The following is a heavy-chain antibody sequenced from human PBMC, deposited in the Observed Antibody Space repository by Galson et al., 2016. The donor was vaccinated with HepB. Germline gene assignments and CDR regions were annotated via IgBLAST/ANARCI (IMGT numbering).Heavy chain of an antibody. CDR2: VKPDGSET. V-gene: IGHV3-7*01. Sequence: SLRLSCAASGFTFSSLWMTWVRQAPGKGPEWVASVKPDGSETYYVDSMKGRFTISRDNSKNTLYLQMNSLRAEDTAVYYCAREGADIAVAATAYDYWGQGTLVTVSS. D-gene: IGHD6-19*01. J-gene: IGHJ4*02. CDR3: AREGADIAVAATAYDY. CDR1: GFTFSSLW.